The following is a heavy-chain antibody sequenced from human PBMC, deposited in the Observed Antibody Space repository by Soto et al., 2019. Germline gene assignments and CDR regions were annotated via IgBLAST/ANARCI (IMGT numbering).Heavy chain of an antibody. Sequence: PGGSLRLSCADSGFTFSSYWMSWVRQAPGQGLEWVANVKYDGSQTYYVGSVKGRFTISRDNAKNSLYLQMNSLRAEDTAVYYCTRDFQGPLDYGMDVWGQGTTVTDSS. CDR3: TRDFQGPLDYGMDV. D-gene: IGHD1-1*01. CDR2: VKYDGSQT. J-gene: IGHJ6*02. CDR1: GFTFSSYW. V-gene: IGHV3-7*01.